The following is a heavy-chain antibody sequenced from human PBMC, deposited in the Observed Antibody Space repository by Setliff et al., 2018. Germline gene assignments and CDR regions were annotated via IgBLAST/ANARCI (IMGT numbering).Heavy chain of an antibody. V-gene: IGHV1-46*01. Sequence: ASVKVSCKASGYTFTSYYMHWVRQAPGQGLEWMGIINPSGGSTSYAQKFQGRVTMTRDTSTSTVYMELSSLRSEDTAGYYCARVQLEEMATIFLDYWGQGTLVTVSS. D-gene: IGHD5-12*01. CDR2: INPSGGST. CDR1: GYTFTSYY. J-gene: IGHJ4*02. CDR3: ARVQLEEMATIFLDY.